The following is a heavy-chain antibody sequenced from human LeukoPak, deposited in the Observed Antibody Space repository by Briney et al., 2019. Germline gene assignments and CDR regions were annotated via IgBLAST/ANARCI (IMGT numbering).Heavy chain of an antibody. CDR2: ISYDGSNK. J-gene: IGHJ4*02. D-gene: IGHD5-12*01. CDR1: GFTFSSYA. Sequence: GGSLRPSCAASGFTFSSYAMHWVRQAPGKGLEWVAVISYDGSNKYYADSVKGRFTISRDNSKNTLYLQMNSLRAEDTAVYYCARVSAQVATITLDYWGQGTLVTVSS. CDR3: ARVSAQVATITLDY. V-gene: IGHV3-30*04.